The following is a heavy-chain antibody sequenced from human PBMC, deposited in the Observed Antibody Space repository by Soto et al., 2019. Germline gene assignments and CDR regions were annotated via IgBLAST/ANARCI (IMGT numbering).Heavy chain of an antibody. V-gene: IGHV4-39*01. J-gene: IGHJ6*02. CDR1: GGSISSSSYY. Sequence: SETLSLTCTVSGGSISSSSYYWGWIRQPPGKGLEWIGSIYYSGSTYYNPSLKSRVTISVDTSKNQFSLKLSSVTAADTAVYYCARPPQYYDFWSGYWDVWGQGTTVTVSS. CDR3: ARPPQYYDFWSGYWDV. D-gene: IGHD3-3*01. CDR2: IYYSGST.